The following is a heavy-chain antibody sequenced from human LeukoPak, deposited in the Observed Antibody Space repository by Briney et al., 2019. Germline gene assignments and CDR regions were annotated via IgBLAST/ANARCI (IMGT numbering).Heavy chain of an antibody. CDR3: ARDRSSGWYEYYYYYGMDV. J-gene: IGHJ6*04. Sequence: GASVKVSCKASGYTFTSYGISWVRQAPGQGLEWMGWISAYNGNTNYAQKLQGRVTMTTDTSTSTAYMELRSLRSDDTAVYYCARDRSSGWYEYYYYYGMDVWGKGTTVTASS. V-gene: IGHV1-18*04. D-gene: IGHD6-19*01. CDR2: ISAYNGNT. CDR1: GYTFTSYG.